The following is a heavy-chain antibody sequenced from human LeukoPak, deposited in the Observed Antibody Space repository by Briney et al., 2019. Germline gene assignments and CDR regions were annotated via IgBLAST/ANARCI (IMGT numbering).Heavy chain of an antibody. D-gene: IGHD3-22*01. Sequence: SETLSLTCTVSGGSISSSTYYWAWIRQPPGKGLEWIASISYSGSTYYNPSLKSRVTISVDTSKNQFSLKLSSVTAADTAVFYCARTSPYYSDNSGQRKYDAFDIWGQGTMVTVSS. CDR2: ISYSGST. J-gene: IGHJ3*02. V-gene: IGHV4-39*01. CDR1: GGSISSSTYY. CDR3: ARTSPYYSDNSGQRKYDAFDI.